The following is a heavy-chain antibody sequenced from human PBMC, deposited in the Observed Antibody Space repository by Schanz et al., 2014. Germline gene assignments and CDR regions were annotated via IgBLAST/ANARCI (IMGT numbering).Heavy chain of an antibody. CDR1: GFTFSSYA. D-gene: IGHD2-2*01. V-gene: IGHV3-72*01. Sequence: EVQLLESGGGLVQPGGTLRLSCAASGFTFSSYAMSWVRQAPGKGLEWVGRVRNKNNRYTTEYAASVKGRFTISRDDSKNSRYVQMNSLKTEDTAMYDCARGASCSRSGCPFDSWGQGTLVTVSS. CDR2: VRNKNNRYTT. J-gene: IGHJ4*02. CDR3: ARGASCSRSGCPFDS.